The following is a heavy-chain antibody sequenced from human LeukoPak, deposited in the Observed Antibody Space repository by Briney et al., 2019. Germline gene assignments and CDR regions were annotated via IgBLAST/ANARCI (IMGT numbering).Heavy chain of an antibody. D-gene: IGHD6-13*01. CDR2: IYQSGGT. Sequence: PQTLSLTCTVSRYSISSGYYWAWIRQPPGKGLEWMGRIYQSGGTYYNPSLKSRVTISVDTSKNQFSLTLSSVTAADTAVYYCAKLAAAGTLSFDYWGQGTLVTVSS. CDR3: AKLAAAGTLSFDY. V-gene: IGHV4-38-2*02. J-gene: IGHJ4*02. CDR1: RYSISSGYY.